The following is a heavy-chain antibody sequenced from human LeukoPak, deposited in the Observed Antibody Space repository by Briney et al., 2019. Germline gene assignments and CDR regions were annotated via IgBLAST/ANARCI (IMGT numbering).Heavy chain of an antibody. Sequence: SETLSLTCTVSGGSISSYYWSWIRQPPGKGLEWIGYIYYSGSTNYNPSLKSRVTISVDTSKNQFSLKLSFVTAADTAVYYCARQDGLEYYFDYWGQGTLVTVSS. CDR3: ARQDGLEYYFDY. D-gene: IGHD3/OR15-3a*01. V-gene: IGHV4-59*08. CDR2: IYYSGST. CDR1: GGSISSYY. J-gene: IGHJ4*02.